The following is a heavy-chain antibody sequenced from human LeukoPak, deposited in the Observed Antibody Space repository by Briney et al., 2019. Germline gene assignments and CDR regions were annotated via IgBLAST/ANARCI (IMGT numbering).Heavy chain of an antibody. D-gene: IGHD6-19*01. CDR1: GGSVNSYY. CDR2: IYDGGST. CDR3: ARHADRYSSGWYD. V-gene: IGHV4-4*07. Sequence: SETLSLTCTVSGGSVNSYYLSWIRQPAGKTLEWIGRIYDGGSTNYNPSLKSRVTMSVDTSKNQFSLKLSSVTAADTAVYYCARHADRYSSGWYDWGQGTLVTVSS. J-gene: IGHJ4*02.